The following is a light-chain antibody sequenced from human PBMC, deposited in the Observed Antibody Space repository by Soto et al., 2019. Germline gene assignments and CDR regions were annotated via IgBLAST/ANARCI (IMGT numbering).Light chain of an antibody. CDR3: LQYNDYSWT. CDR1: ETISTW. Sequence: DTQMTQSPSTLSASVGDRVTITCRASETISTWLAWYQQKPGQAPKLLIYSSSFLESGVPSRFSGSGSGTEFTLTISSLHPDDFATYYCLQYNDYSWTFGQGTKVQI. V-gene: IGKV1-5*01. CDR2: SSS. J-gene: IGKJ1*01.